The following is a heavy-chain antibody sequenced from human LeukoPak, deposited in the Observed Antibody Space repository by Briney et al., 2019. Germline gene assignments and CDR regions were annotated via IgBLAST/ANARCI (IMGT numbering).Heavy chain of an antibody. Sequence: GGSLRLSCAASGFTFSSYWMSWVRQAPGKGLEWVANIKQDGSEKYYVDSVKGRFTISRDNAKNSLYLQMNSLRAEDTAVYYCARDTRMEYYYDSSGYSAFDIWGQGTMVTVSS. CDR3: ARDTRMEYYYDSSGYSAFDI. V-gene: IGHV3-7*04. CDR1: GFTFSSYW. D-gene: IGHD3-22*01. J-gene: IGHJ3*02. CDR2: IKQDGSEK.